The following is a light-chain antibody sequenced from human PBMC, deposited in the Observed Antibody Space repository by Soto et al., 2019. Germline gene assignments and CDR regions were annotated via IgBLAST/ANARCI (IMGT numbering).Light chain of an antibody. J-gene: IGLJ1*01. Sequence: QSVLTQPASVSGSPGQSITISCTGTSSDVGGYNYVSWYQQHPGKDPKLMIYDVSNRPSGVSNRFSGSKSGNTATLSISGLHAEDEADYYCSSYTSSSTRVLGTGTELTVL. CDR3: SSYTSSSTRV. V-gene: IGLV2-14*01. CDR1: SSDVGGYNY. CDR2: DVS.